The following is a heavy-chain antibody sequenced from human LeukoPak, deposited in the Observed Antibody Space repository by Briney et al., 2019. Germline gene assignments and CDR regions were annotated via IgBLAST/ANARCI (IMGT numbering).Heavy chain of an antibody. CDR1: GFIFSRYA. D-gene: IGHD6-13*01. J-gene: IGHJ4*02. V-gene: IGHV3-23*01. CDR3: ARGSSSWYVSESDFDY. Sequence: GSLRLSCAASGFIFSRYAMTWVRQAPGKGLEWVSSISGSGGSTYYADSVKGRFTISRDTSKSTLYLQMSSLRAEDTAVYYCARGSSSWYVSESDFDYWGQGTLVTVSS. CDR2: ISGSGGST.